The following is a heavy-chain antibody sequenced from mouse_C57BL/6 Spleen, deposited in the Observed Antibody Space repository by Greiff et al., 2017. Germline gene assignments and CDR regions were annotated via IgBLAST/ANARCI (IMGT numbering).Heavy chain of an antibody. D-gene: IGHD1-1*01. CDR2: IYPGSGNT. V-gene: IGHV1-84*01. J-gene: IGHJ3*01. Sequence: LMESGPELVKPGASVKISCKASGYTFTDYYINWVKQRPGQGLEWIGWIYPGSGNTKYNEKFKGKATLTVDTSSSTAYMQLSSLTSEDSAVYFCARSEVYYGSSYVWFAYWGQGTLVTVSA. CDR3: ARSEVYYGSSYVWFAY. CDR1: GYTFTDYY.